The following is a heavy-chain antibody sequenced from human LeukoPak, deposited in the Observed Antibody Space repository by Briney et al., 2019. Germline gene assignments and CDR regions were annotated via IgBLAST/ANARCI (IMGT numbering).Heavy chain of an antibody. D-gene: IGHD3-22*01. CDR3: ARDSHYDRSGHGYYFDF. J-gene: IGHJ4*02. Sequence: GGSLRLSCATSGFSFSAYGMHWVRQAPGKGLEWVAYIWYDASNKDYASSVKGRFTISRDSSKSTVYLQMNSLRPEDTAVYYCARDSHYDRSGHGYYFDFWGQGTLVTVSS. CDR2: IWYDASNK. V-gene: IGHV3-30*02. CDR1: GFSFSAYG.